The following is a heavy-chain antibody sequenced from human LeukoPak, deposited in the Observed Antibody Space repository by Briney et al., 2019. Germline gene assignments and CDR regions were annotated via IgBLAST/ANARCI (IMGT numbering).Heavy chain of an antibody. CDR2: ISSSSSYI. V-gene: IGHV3-21*05. Sequence: GGSLRLSCAASGFTFSSYSMNWVRQAPGKGLEWVSYISSSSSYIYYADSVKGRFTISRDNAKNSLYLQMNSLRAEDTAVYYCAREGLEDAFDIWGQGTMVTVSS. J-gene: IGHJ3*02. CDR3: AREGLEDAFDI. CDR1: GFTFSSYS.